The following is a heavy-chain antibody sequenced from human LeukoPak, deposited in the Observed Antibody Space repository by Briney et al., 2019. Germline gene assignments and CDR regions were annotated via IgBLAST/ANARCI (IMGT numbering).Heavy chain of an antibody. V-gene: IGHV4-34*01. CDR1: GGSISSYY. Sequence: SETLSLTCTVSGGSISSYYWSWIRQPPGKGLEWIGEINHSGSTNYNPSLKSRVTISVDTSKNQFSLKLSSVTAADTAVYYCASRAYYYGSGSLDPWGQGTLVTVSS. CDR3: ASRAYYYGSGSLDP. D-gene: IGHD3-10*01. J-gene: IGHJ5*02. CDR2: INHSGST.